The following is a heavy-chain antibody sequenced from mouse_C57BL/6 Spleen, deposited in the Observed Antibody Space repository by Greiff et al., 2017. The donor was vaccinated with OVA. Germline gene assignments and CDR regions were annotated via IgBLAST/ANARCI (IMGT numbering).Heavy chain of an antibody. D-gene: IGHD1-1*01. Sequence: EVQRVESGPGLVKPSQSLSLTCSVTGYSITSGYYWNWIRQFPGNKLEWMGYISYDGSHNYNPSLKNRISITRDTSKNQFFLKLNSVTTEDTATYYCARGFNYGSPYWYFDVWGTGTTVTVSS. CDR3: ARGFNYGSPYWYFDV. CDR2: ISYDGSH. J-gene: IGHJ1*03. V-gene: IGHV3-6*01. CDR1: GYSITSGYY.